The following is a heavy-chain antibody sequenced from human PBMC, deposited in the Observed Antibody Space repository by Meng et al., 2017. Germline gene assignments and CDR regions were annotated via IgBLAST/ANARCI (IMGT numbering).Heavy chain of an antibody. D-gene: IGHD6-13*01. V-gene: IGHV1-69*05. CDR2: IIPIFGTA. CDR1: GGNFSSDA. Sequence: QVQCVEDGAEVKKPWSSVKVSCKASGGNFSSDAISWVRQAPGQGLEWMGGIIPIFGTANYAQKFQGRVTITTDESTSTAYMELSSLRSEDTAVYYCASYTAAAGTFDYWGQGTLVTVSS. J-gene: IGHJ4*02. CDR3: ASYTAAAGTFDY.